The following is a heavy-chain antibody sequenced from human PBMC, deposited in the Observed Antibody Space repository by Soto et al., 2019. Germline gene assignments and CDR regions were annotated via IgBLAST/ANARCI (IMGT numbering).Heavy chain of an antibody. V-gene: IGHV3-48*03. Sequence: EVQLLEYGGGLVQPGGSLRLSCGVSGFTFNDFEMNWVRQGPGKGLEWLAYIDGSGATKKYADSVRGRFTISRDNANNSLFLQMSSLSAADTAMYYCARGFGRFNYWGQGTLVSVSS. J-gene: IGHJ4*02. CDR1: GFTFNDFE. CDR3: ARGFGRFNY. D-gene: IGHD3-10*01. CDR2: IDGSGATK.